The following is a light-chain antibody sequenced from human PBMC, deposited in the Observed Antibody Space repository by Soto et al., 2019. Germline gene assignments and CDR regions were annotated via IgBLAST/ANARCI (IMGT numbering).Light chain of an antibody. V-gene: IGKV3-11*01. CDR2: DAS. CDR1: LSVSSY. J-gene: IGKJ5*01. CDR3: QQRQYWPPIT. Sequence: FVGTHSQPTLTLSPGERATLSCRTSLSVSSYLAWYQQKPGQAPRLLIYDASNRATGIPARFTGSGSGTDFNLTISTLEPEDFAVYYCQQRQYWPPITFGQGTRLEIK.